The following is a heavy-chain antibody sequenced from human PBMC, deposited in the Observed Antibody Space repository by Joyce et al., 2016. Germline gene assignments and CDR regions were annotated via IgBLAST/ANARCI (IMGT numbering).Heavy chain of an antibody. CDR3: ARGVGWLEKLDS. CDR1: GFTFSDYC. J-gene: IGHJ5*01. Sequence: EVQLVESGGGLVQPGGSLRLSCAASGFTFSDYCMHWVRQAPGKGLFWTSRINGDCSGSTCADSVKGRFTISRDNAKNTLCLRRNSLRAEDTDAYYCARGVGWLEKLDSWGQGTLVTVSA. D-gene: IGHD6-19*01. V-gene: IGHV3-74*01. CDR2: INGDCSGS.